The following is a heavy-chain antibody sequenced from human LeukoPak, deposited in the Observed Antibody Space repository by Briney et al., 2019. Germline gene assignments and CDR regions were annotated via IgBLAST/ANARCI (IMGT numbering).Heavy chain of an antibody. CDR1: GYSISSGYY. V-gene: IGHV4-38-2*01. CDR2: IYHSGST. CDR3: ARLVLARFYDSSGYFDY. Sequence: SETLSLTCAVSGYSISSGYYWGWIRQPPRKGLEWIGSIYHSGSTYYNPSLKSRVTISVDTSKNQFSLKLSSVTAADTAVYYCARLVLARFYDSSGYFDYWGQGTLVTVSS. J-gene: IGHJ4*02. D-gene: IGHD3-22*01.